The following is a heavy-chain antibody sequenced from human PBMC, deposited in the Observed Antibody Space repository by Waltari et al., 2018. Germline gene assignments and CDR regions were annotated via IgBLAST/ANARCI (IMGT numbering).Heavy chain of an antibody. CDR3: ARESRSTWYFGY. CDR1: GYSVSSGYH. V-gene: IGHV4-38-2*02. CDR2: IYHTGVT. D-gene: IGHD1-26*01. J-gene: IGHJ4*02. Sequence: QMQLQESGPGLLKPSGTLSLTCSVSGYSVSSGYHWGWIRQSQGRGLEWIASIYHTGVTYYPPSPQARVTMSVDTSKNQSSLQPSSVSAADTAVYYCARESRSTWYFGYWGQGTLVTVSS.